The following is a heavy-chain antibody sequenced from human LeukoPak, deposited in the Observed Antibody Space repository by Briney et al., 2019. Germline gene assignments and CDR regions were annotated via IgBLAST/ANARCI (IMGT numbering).Heavy chain of an antibody. CDR1: GFTFDDYD. V-gene: IGHV3-9*01. J-gene: IGHJ4*02. Sequence: GGSLRLSCAASGFTFDDYDMHWVRQAQGKGLEWVSGISWNSGSIGYADSVKGRFTISRDNAKNSLYLQMNSLRAEDTALYYCANGYCSSTSCYIYNYWGQGTLVTVSS. D-gene: IGHD2-2*03. CDR3: ANGYCSSTSCYIYNY. CDR2: ISWNSGSI.